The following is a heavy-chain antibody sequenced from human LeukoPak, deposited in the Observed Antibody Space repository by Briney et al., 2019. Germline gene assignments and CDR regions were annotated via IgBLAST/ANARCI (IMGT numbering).Heavy chain of an antibody. CDR3: ARDLIIWGASLLGAFDI. Sequence: SGGYLRLSCAASGFTFSSHWMHWVRQVPGLGPVSVSSISSSSSYIYYADSVKGRFTISRDNAKNSLYLQMNSLRAEDTAVYYCARDLIIWGASLLGAFDIWGQGTMVTVSS. V-gene: IGHV3-21*01. D-gene: IGHD3-16*01. J-gene: IGHJ3*02. CDR1: GFTFSSHW. CDR2: ISSSSSYI.